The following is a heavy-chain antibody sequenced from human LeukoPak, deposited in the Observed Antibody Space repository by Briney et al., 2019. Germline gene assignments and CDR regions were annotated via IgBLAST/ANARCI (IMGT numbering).Heavy chain of an antibody. D-gene: IGHD6-13*01. J-gene: IGHJ5*02. CDR1: GSTFSSHA. CDR2: IIPIFGTA. Sequence: ASVKVSCKASGSTFSSHAISWVRQAPGQGLEWMGGIIPIFGTANYAQKFQGRVTITADESTSTAYMELSSMRSEETAVYDFARCREDSSWHPKAWGQGTLVTVSS. CDR3: ARCREDSSWHPKA. V-gene: IGHV1-69*13.